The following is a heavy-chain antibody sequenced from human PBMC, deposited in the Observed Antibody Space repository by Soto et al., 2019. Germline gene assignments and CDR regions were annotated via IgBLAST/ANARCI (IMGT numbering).Heavy chain of an antibody. D-gene: IGHD1-1*01. CDR2: ISGSSTYT. J-gene: IGHJ4*02. CDR3: ARWRGTTHDY. Sequence: QVQVVESGGGLVKPGGSLRLSCVASGFTFSDYYMSRIRHAPGKGLEWISYISGSSTYTTYADSVKGRFTISRDNAKNSLYLQMNSLRADDTAVYYCARWRGTTHDYWGQGTLVTVSS. CDR1: GFTFSDYY. V-gene: IGHV3-11*05.